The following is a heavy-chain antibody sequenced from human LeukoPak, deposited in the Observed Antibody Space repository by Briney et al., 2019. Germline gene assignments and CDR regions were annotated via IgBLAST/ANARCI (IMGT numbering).Heavy chain of an antibody. CDR2: IKSKTDGGTT. D-gene: IGHD4-17*01. CDR1: GFSFSNAW. V-gene: IGHV3-15*01. J-gene: IGHJ4*02. CDR3: AAVSVDYGDSSFDF. Sequence: PGGSLRLSCAASGFSFSNAWMSWVRQAPGKGLEWVGRIKSKTDGGTTDYAEPVKGRFTISRDDSKKTLYLQMNSLKTEDTALYYCAAVSVDYGDSSFDFWGQGTLVTVSS.